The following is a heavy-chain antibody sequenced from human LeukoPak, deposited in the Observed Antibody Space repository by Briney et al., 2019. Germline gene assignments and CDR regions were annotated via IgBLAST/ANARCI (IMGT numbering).Heavy chain of an antibody. CDR3: ARDDLFIAAAGALGYYYGMDV. CDR2: ISYDGSNK. Sequence: GGSLRLSCAASGFTFRNYVIHWVRQAPGKGLEWVAVISYDGSNKYYADSVKGRFTISRDNSKNTLYLQMNSLRAEDTAVYYCARDDLFIAAAGALGYYYGMDVWGQGTTVTVSS. D-gene: IGHD6-13*01. V-gene: IGHV3-30-3*01. J-gene: IGHJ6*02. CDR1: GFTFRNYV.